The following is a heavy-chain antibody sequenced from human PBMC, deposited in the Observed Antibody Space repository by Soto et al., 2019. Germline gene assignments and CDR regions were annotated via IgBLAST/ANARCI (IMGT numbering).Heavy chain of an antibody. CDR1: GGSVSSATYS. CDR2: IYYSGST. Sequence: PSETLSLTCTVSGGSVSSATYSWNWIRQPPGKGLEWIGNIYYSGSTNYNPSLKSRVTISVDTSKNQFSLKLRSVTAADTAVYYCARGDYDFWSGSPKNTGFDPWGQGTLVTVSS. V-gene: IGHV4-61*01. CDR3: ARGDYDFWSGSPKNTGFDP. J-gene: IGHJ5*02. D-gene: IGHD3-3*01.